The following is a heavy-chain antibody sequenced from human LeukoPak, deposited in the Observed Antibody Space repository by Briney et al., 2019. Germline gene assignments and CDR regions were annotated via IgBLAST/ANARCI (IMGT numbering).Heavy chain of an antibody. Sequence: SVKVSCKASGGTFSNNAISWVRQAPGQGLEWMGGIIPSFTPNYAQHFQGRVTITTDEATTTAYLELSNLRSDDTAVYYCAGLGYSGYGPRSRFDNWGQGTLITVST. CDR1: GGTFSNNA. D-gene: IGHD5-12*01. CDR2: IIPSFTP. J-gene: IGHJ4*02. CDR3: AGLGYSGYGPRSRFDN. V-gene: IGHV1-69*05.